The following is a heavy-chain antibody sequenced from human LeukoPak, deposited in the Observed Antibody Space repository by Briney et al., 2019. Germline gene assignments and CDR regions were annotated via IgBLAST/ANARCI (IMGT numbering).Heavy chain of an antibody. J-gene: IGHJ6*02. CDR1: GYSFTSYW. D-gene: IGHD3-10*01. Sequence: GESLKISCKGSGYSFTSYWIGWVRQMPGKGLEWMGIIYPGDSDTRYSPSFQGQVTISADKSISTAYLQWSSLKASDTAMYYCARHSHYGSGAESNYYYYGMDVWGQGTTVTVSS. V-gene: IGHV5-51*01. CDR2: IYPGDSDT. CDR3: ARHSHYGSGAESNYYYYGMDV.